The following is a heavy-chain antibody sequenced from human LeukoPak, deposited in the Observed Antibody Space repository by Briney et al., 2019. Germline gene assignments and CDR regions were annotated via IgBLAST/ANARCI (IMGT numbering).Heavy chain of an antibody. CDR1: GFTFSSYS. CDR3: AKESSSWYPALDY. V-gene: IGHV3-48*01. CDR2: ISSSSSTI. D-gene: IGHD6-13*01. J-gene: IGHJ4*02. Sequence: PGGSLRLSCAASGFTFSSYSMTWVRQAPGKGLEWVSYISSSSSTIYYADSVKGRFTISRDNSKNTLYLQMNSLRAEDTAVYYCAKESSSWYPALDYWGQGTLVTVSS.